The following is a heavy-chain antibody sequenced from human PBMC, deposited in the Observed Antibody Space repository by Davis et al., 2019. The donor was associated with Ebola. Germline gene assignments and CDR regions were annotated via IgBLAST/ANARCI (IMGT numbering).Heavy chain of an antibody. J-gene: IGHJ4*02. CDR1: GGTFSSYA. CDR2: INPSGGST. Sequence: ASVKVSCKASGGTFSSYAISWVRQAPGQGLEWMGIINPSGGSTSYAQKSQGRVTMTRDTSTSTVYMELSSLRSEDTAVYYCAREEWELLGGQFDYWGQGTLVTVSS. V-gene: IGHV1-46*01. CDR3: AREEWELLGGQFDY. D-gene: IGHD1-26*01.